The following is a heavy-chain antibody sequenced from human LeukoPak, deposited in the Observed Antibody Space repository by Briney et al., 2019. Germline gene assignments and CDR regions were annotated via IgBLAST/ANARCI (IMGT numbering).Heavy chain of an antibody. D-gene: IGHD6-13*01. CDR3: ARDSSVWQQLDY. CDR1: GFTFSSYG. CDR2: IWYDGSNK. J-gene: IGHJ4*02. V-gene: IGHV3-33*01. Sequence: PGGSLRLSCAASGFTFSSYGMHWVRQAPGKGLEWVAVIWYDGSNKYYADSVKGRFTISRDNSKNTLYLQMNSLRAEDTAVYYCARDSSVWQQLDYWGQGTLVTVSS.